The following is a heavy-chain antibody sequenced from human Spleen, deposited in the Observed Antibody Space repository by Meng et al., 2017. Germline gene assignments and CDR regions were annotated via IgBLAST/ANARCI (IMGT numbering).Heavy chain of an antibody. J-gene: IGHJ4*02. CDR3: ARKAGNCISTTCYSLDY. V-gene: IGHV1-69*05. D-gene: IGHD2-2*01. CDR2: INAVFGTT. CDR1: GGTFSSYA. Sequence: SVKVSCKASGGTFSSYAISWVRQATGQGLEWMGGINAVFGTTNYAQKFQGIVTITTDESTSTVYMELTRLTSEDTAVYFCARKAGNCISTTCYSLDYWGQGTLVTVSS.